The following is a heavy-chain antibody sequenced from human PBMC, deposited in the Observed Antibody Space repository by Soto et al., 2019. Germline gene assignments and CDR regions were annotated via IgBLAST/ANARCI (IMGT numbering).Heavy chain of an antibody. CDR3: ASMRAMVRRVIEH. Sequence: PSETLSLTCTVSGGSISSGGYYWSWIRQHPGKGLEWIGYIYYSGSTYYNPSLKSRVTISVDTSKNQFSLKLSSVTAADTAVYYCASMRAMVRRVIEHWGQAPLVTVS. J-gene: IGHJ4*02. CDR2: IYYSGST. D-gene: IGHD3-10*01. V-gene: IGHV4-31*03. CDR1: GGSISSGGYY.